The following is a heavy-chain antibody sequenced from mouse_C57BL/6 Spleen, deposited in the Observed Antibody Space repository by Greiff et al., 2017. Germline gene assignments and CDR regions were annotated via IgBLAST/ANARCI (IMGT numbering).Heavy chain of an antibody. CDR3: ARWGNYVGVDY. CDR1: GYAFSSSW. D-gene: IGHD2-1*01. Sequence: VQLQQSGPELVKPGASVKISCKASGYAFSSSWMNWVKQRPGKGLEWIGRIYPGDGDTNYNGKFKGKATLTADTSSSTAYMRLSSLTSEDSAVYFCARWGNYVGVDYWGQGTSVTVSS. V-gene: IGHV1-82*01. J-gene: IGHJ4*01. CDR2: IYPGDGDT.